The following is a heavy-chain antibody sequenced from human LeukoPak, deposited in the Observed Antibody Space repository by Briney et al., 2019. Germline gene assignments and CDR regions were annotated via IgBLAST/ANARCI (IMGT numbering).Heavy chain of an antibody. D-gene: IGHD3-10*01. CDR2: ISSNGGST. J-gene: IGHJ4*02. CDR3: VKDQEVLLWFGELSAFDY. CDR1: GFTFSSYA. V-gene: IGHV3-64D*06. Sequence: GRSLRLSCTASGFTFSSYAMHWVRQAPGKGLEYVSAISSNGGSTYYADSVKGRFTISRDNSKNTLYLQMSSLRAEDTAVYYCVKDQEVLLWFGELSAFDYWGQGTLVTVSS.